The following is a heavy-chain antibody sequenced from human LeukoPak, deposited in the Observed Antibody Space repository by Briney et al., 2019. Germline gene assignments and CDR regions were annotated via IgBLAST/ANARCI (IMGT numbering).Heavy chain of an antibody. D-gene: IGHD3-9*01. Sequence: SETLSLTCTVSGGSISSSSYYWGWIRQPPGKGLEWIGSIYYSGSTHYNPSLKSRVTISVDTSKNQFSLKLSSVTAADTAVYYCARDPQHYDILTGYYLYYFDYWGQGTLVTVSS. V-gene: IGHV4-39*07. CDR1: GGSISSSSYY. J-gene: IGHJ4*02. CDR2: IYYSGST. CDR3: ARDPQHYDILTGYYLYYFDY.